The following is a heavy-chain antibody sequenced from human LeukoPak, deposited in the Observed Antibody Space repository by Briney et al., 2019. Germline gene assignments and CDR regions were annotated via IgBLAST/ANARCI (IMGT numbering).Heavy chain of an antibody. J-gene: IGHJ4*02. CDR2: IYPRNSDT. Sequence: GESLKISCKASGYTFTNNWIGWVRQMPGKGLEWMGIIYPRNSDTRYSPSFQGQVAISADKSISTAYLQWNSLKASDTAMYYCARHEGYYFDYWGQGTLVTVSS. CDR3: ARHEGYYFDY. CDR1: GYTFTNNW. V-gene: IGHV5-51*01.